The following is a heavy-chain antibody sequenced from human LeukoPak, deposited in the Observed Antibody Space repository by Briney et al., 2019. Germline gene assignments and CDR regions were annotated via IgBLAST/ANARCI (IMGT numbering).Heavy chain of an antibody. J-gene: IGHJ4*02. V-gene: IGHV4-4*07. Sequence: PSETLSLTCTVSGGSISSYYWSWIRQPAGKGLEWIGRIYTSGSTNYNPSLKSRVTMSADTSKNQFSLKLNSLTTADTAVYYCTRGAGWLIAYWGQGTLVTVPS. CDR3: TRGAGWLIAY. CDR1: GGSISSYY. D-gene: IGHD3-16*01. CDR2: IYTSGST.